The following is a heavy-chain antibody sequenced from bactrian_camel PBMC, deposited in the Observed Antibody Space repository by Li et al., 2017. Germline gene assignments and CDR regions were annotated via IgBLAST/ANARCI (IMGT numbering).Heavy chain of an antibody. D-gene: IGHD6*01. J-gene: IGHJ6*01. CDR2: LNRAGVST. CDR3: ASALYDWYSGPVNFGY. CDR1: GYSVSSAC. Sequence: DVQLVESGGDSVQAGGSLTLSCTASGYSVSSACMGWFRQAPGKEREGIVSLNRAGVSTYRTDSVKGRFAISRDNAKSTVWLQLNSLKTEDTAMYYCASALYDWYSGPVNFGYWGQGTQVT. V-gene: IGHV3S40*01.